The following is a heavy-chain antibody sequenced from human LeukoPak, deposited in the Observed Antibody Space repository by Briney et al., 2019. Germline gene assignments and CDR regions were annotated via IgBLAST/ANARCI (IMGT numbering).Heavy chain of an antibody. D-gene: IGHD5-18*01. CDR1: GYTFTGYY. Sequence: ASVKVSCKASGYTFTGYYMHWVRQAPGQGLEWMGWINPNSGGTNYAQKFQGRVTMTRDTSISTAYMGLSRLRSDDTAVYYCAMKGGGYSSRLIPKYYFDYWGQGTLVTVSS. CDR3: AMKGGGYSSRLIPKYYFDY. J-gene: IGHJ4*02. CDR2: INPNSGGT. V-gene: IGHV1-2*02.